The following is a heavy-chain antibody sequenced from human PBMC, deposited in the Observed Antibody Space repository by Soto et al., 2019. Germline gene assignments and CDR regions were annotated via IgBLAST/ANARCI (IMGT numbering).Heavy chain of an antibody. J-gene: IGHJ5*02. Sequence: QVQLVQSGAEVKKPGASVKVSCKASGYTFTSYGISWVRQAPGQGLEWMGWISAYNGNTNYAQKLQGRGTMTTDTATSTAYMELRSLRSDDTAVYYCARTRRLIAVAGIPFDPWGQGTLVTVSS. D-gene: IGHD6-13*01. CDR3: ARTRRLIAVAGIPFDP. CDR2: ISAYNGNT. V-gene: IGHV1-18*01. CDR1: GYTFTSYG.